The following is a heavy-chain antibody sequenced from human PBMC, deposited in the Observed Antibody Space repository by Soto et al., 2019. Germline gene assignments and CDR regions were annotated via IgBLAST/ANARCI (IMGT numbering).Heavy chain of an antibody. CDR3: ATEKGDYLNYFDY. D-gene: IGHD4-17*01. CDR1: GGTFSSSA. CDR2: IIPIFGRA. Sequence: QVRLVQSGAEVKKPGSSVKVSCTGSGGTFSSSAISWVRQAPGQGLEWMGAIIPIFGRANYSRKFQGRVTITAAASTSTAYMELSSLRSEDTAVYYCATEKGDYLNYFDYWGQGTLVTVSS. V-gene: IGHV1-69*01. J-gene: IGHJ4*02.